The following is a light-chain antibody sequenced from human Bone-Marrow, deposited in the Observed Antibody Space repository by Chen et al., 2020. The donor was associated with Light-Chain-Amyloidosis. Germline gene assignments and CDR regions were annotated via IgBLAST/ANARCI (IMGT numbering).Light chain of an antibody. V-gene: IGLV2-14*01. J-gene: IGLJ3*02. CDR3: SSYTSSSTSWV. CDR2: EVS. Sequence: QSALTQPASVSGSPGQSIAISCTGTSSDVGSYNYVSWYQQHPGKAPKLMLYEVSNRPSGVSNRFSGSKSGNTASLTIAGLQAEDEADYYCSSYTSSSTSWVFGGGTKLTV. CDR1: SSDVGSYNY.